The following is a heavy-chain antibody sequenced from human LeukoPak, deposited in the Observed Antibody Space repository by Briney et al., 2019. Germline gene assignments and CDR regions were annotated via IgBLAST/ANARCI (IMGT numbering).Heavy chain of an antibody. Sequence: PGGSLRLSCAASGFTLSSYEMNWVSQAPGKGLEWVSYISSSGSAIYYADSVKGRFTISRDNAKNSLYLQMNSLRAEDTAAYYCARRGDGYNSFDYWGQGTPVTVSS. CDR1: GFTLSSYE. CDR2: ISSSGSAI. V-gene: IGHV3-48*03. CDR3: ARRGDGYNSFDY. D-gene: IGHD5-24*01. J-gene: IGHJ4*02.